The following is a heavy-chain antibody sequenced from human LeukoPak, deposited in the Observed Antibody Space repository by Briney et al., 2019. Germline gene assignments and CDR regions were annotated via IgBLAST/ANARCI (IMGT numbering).Heavy chain of an antibody. Sequence: PGGSLRLSCAASGFTFSSYAMHWVRRAPGKGLEWVAVISYDGSNKYYADSVKGRFTISRDNSKNTLYLQMNSLRAEDTAVYYCATSRPITIFGVVIILGAFDIWGQGTMVTVSS. D-gene: IGHD3-3*01. J-gene: IGHJ3*02. CDR2: ISYDGSNK. CDR3: ATSRPITIFGVVIILGAFDI. V-gene: IGHV3-30-3*01. CDR1: GFTFSSYA.